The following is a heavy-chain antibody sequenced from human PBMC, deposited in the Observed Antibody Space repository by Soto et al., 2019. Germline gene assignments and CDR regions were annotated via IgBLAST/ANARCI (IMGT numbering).Heavy chain of an antibody. V-gene: IGHV4-31*03. J-gene: IGHJ5*02. CDR1: GYSITAGGYY. Sequence: SETLSLTCFVSGYSITAGGYYWSWIRQHPGKGLEWIGSFYSSGSIIYNPSLRSRVSISGDTSSNQFSMSLTSVTAADTARYYCARMYSSGSGWFHPWGQGTLVTVSS. D-gene: IGHD6-19*01. CDR2: FYSSGSI. CDR3: ARMYSSGSGWFHP.